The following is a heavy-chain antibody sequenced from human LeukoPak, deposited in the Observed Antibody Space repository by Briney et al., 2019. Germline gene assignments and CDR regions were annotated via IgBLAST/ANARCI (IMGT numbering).Heavy chain of an antibody. CDR3: ARDLVDYYGSGSYYL. CDR2: ISYDGSNK. D-gene: IGHD3-10*01. V-gene: IGHV3-30-3*01. Sequence: GGSLRLSCAASRFTFSSYAMHWVRQAPGKGLEWVAVISYDGSNKYYADSVKGRFTISRDNSKNTLYLQMNSLRAEDTAVYYCARDLVDYYGSGSYYLWGQGTLVTVSS. J-gene: IGHJ4*02. CDR1: RFTFSSYA.